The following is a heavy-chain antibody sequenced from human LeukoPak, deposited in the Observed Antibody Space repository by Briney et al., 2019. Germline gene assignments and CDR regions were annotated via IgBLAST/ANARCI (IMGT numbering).Heavy chain of an antibody. Sequence: ASVKVSCKASGGTFRSYGISGVRQAPGQGLEWMGGIIPIFGTANYAQKFQGRVTITTDESTSTAYMELSSLRSEDTAVYYCAREGGRDYDILTGYLYYFDYWGQGTLVTVSS. CDR2: IIPIFGTA. CDR3: AREGGRDYDILTGYLYYFDY. J-gene: IGHJ4*02. V-gene: IGHV1-69*05. D-gene: IGHD3-9*01. CDR1: GGTFRSYG.